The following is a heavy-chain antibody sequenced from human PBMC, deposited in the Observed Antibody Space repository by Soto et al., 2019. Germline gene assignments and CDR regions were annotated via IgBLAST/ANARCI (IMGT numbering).Heavy chain of an antibody. D-gene: IGHD6-6*01. V-gene: IGHV1-58*02. Sequence: QMQLVQSGPEVKKPGTSVKVSCKASGFTFTSSAMQWVRQARGQRLEWIGWIVVGSGNTNYAQKFQERVTITRDMSTSTAYMELSSLRSEDTAVYYCAAASQREYMWGYYYYGMDVWGQGTTVTVSS. J-gene: IGHJ6*02. CDR2: IVVGSGNT. CDR1: GFTFTSSA. CDR3: AAASQREYMWGYYYYGMDV.